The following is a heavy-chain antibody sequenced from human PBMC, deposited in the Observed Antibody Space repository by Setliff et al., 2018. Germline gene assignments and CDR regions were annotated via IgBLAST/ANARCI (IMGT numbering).Heavy chain of an antibody. CDR3: ARHHGIVGYYGSRTYHYFDP. D-gene: IGHD3-10*01. CDR2: ALDDGRA. J-gene: IGHJ5*02. CDR1: GSSITSGSFF. Sequence: SETLSLTCTVSGSSITSGSFFWGWIRQSPGRGLEWIGSALDDGRASYNESLEGRVTLSVDTSKNQFSLRLSSVDASDTATYYCARHHGIVGYYGSRTYHYFDPWGRGTLVTVSS. V-gene: IGHV4-39*01.